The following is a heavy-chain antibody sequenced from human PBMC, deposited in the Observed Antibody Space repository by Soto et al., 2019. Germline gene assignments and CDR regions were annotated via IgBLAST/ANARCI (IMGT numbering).Heavy chain of an antibody. Sequence: QITLNESGPTVVRTTETITLTCRFSGFSLTTSGVGVGWIRQSPGKAPEWLALIYWDDDKRYSASLKSRLTITKDTSKNQVVLTVSDLDPTDTATYYCAHRVLRTVFGLVTTTAIYFDFWGQGTPVAVSS. J-gene: IGHJ4*02. CDR2: IYWDDDK. D-gene: IGHD3-3*01. V-gene: IGHV2-5*02. CDR1: GFSLTTSGVG. CDR3: AHRVLRTVFGLVTTTAIYFDF.